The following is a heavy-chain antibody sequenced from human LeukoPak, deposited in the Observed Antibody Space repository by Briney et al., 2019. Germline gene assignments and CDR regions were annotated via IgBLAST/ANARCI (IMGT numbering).Heavy chain of an antibody. CDR2: ISGSGGST. Sequence: GGSLRLSCAASGFTFSSYAMSWVRQAPGKGLEWFSAISGSGGSTYYADSVKGRFTISRDNSKNTLYLQMNSLRAEDTAVYYCAKETRVVVTAIYYFDYWGQGTLVTVSS. D-gene: IGHD2-21*02. V-gene: IGHV3-23*01. CDR3: AKETRVVVTAIYYFDY. CDR1: GFTFSSYA. J-gene: IGHJ4*02.